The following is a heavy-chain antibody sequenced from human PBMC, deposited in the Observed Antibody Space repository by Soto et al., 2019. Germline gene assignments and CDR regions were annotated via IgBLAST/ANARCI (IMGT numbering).Heavy chain of an antibody. D-gene: IGHD3-3*01. CDR1: GYSFTSYW. V-gene: IGHV5-51*01. J-gene: IGHJ6*02. CDR2: ISPGDSDT. CDR3: ARLGYYDFWSGSDYYYGMDV. Sequence: ESLKISCKGSGYSFTSYWIGWVRQMPGKGLEWMGIISPGDSDTRYSPSFQGQVTISADKSISTAYLQWSSLKASDTAMYYCARLGYYDFWSGSDYYYGMDVWGQGTTVTVSS.